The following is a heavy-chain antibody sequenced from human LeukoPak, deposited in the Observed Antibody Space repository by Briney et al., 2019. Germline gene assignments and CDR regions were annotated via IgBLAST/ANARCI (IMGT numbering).Heavy chain of an antibody. CDR1: GFTFSNYW. V-gene: IGHV3-7*01. Sequence: GGSLRLSCEGSGFTFSNYWMGWVRQAPGKGLQWVANIKTDGSEKYYVDSVKGRFTISRDNAKNTLYLQMNSLRAEDTAVYYCVRESYTGSGSYAVWGQGTLVTVSS. D-gene: IGHD3-10*01. CDR3: VRESYTGSGSYAV. J-gene: IGHJ4*02. CDR2: IKTDGSEK.